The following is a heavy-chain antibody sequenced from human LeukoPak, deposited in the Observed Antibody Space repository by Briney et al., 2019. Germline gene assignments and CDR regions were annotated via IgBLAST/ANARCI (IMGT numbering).Heavy chain of an antibody. D-gene: IGHD2-21*01. CDR3: ARLWPYYYYMDV. CDR1: GGSISSSSYY. J-gene: IGHJ6*03. CDR2: IYYSGST. V-gene: IGHV4-39*01. Sequence: PSETLSLTCTVSGGSISSSSYYWGWIRQPPGKGLEWIGSIYYSGSTYYNPSLKSRVTISVDTSKNQFSLKLSPVTAADTAVYYCARLWPYYYYMDVWGKGTTVTVSS.